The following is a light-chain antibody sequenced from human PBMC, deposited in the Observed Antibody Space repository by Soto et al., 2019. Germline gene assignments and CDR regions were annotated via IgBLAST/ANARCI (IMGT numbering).Light chain of an antibody. CDR2: AAS. J-gene: IGKJ1*01. CDR1: QSISNY. V-gene: IGKV1-39*01. CDR3: QQSYITPWT. Sequence: DIQMTQSPSSLSASVGDRLTITCRASQSISNYLNWYQQKPGKAPKLLIYAASSLQSGVPSRFSGSGSGTDFTLTISSVQPEDFATYYCQQSYITPWTFGLGTKVDIK.